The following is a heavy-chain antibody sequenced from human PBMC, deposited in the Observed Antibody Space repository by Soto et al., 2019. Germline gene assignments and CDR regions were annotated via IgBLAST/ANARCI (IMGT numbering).Heavy chain of an antibody. CDR3: AKDRGQWLVARPDAFDI. V-gene: IGHV3-9*01. Sequence: EVQLVESGGGLVQPGRSLRLSCAASGFTFDDYAMHWVRQAPGKGLEWVSGISWNSGSIGYADSVKGRFTISRDNAXNXXYLQMNSLRAEDTALYYCAKDRGQWLVARPDAFDIWGQGTMVTVSS. CDR2: ISWNSGSI. CDR1: GFTFDDYA. J-gene: IGHJ3*02. D-gene: IGHD6-19*01.